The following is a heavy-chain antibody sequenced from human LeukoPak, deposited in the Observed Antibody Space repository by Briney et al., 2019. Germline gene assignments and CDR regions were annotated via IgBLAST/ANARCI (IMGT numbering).Heavy chain of an antibody. J-gene: IGHJ5*02. V-gene: IGHV3-7*03. Sequence: PGGSLRLSCVASEFIFSDYWMSWVRQAPGKGLEWVANIKQGGREEKYVSSVKGRFAISRDDAKSTLYLQMDSLSGDDTADYYCARDNGGWFDTWGRGTLVTVSS. CDR1: EFIFSDYW. CDR2: IKQGGREE. D-gene: IGHD3-10*01. CDR3: ARDNGGWFDT.